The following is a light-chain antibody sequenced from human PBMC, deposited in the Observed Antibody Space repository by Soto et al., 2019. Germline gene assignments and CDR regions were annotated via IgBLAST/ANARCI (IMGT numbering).Light chain of an antibody. CDR2: GAS. CDR1: QSVSSN. V-gene: IGKV3-15*01. Sequence: EIVMTQSPATLSVSPGESATLSCRASQSVSSNLAWYQQKPGQAPRLLIYGASTRAIGIPARFSGSGSGTEFTLSISSLQSEDFAVYYCQHKNNWPRETFGQGTKVEIK. J-gene: IGKJ1*01. CDR3: QHKNNWPRET.